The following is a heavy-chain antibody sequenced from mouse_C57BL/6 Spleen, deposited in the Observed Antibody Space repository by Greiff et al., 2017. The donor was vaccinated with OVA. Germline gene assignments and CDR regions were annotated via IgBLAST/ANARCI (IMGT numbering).Heavy chain of an antibody. D-gene: IGHD1-1*01. J-gene: IGHJ4*01. Sequence: QVQLQQPGAELVKPGASVKLSCKASGYTFTSYWMHWVKQRPGQGLEWIGMIHPNSGSTNYNEKFKSKATLTVDKSSSTAYMQLSSLTSEDSAVYYCANYGSSYGYAMDDWGQGTSVTVSS. CDR1: GYTFTSYW. CDR3: ANYGSSYGYAMDD. CDR2: IHPNSGST. V-gene: IGHV1-64*01.